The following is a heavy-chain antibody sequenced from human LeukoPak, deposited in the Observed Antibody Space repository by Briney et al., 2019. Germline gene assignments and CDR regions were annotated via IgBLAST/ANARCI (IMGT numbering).Heavy chain of an antibody. V-gene: IGHV4-38-2*01. CDR3: ARAYCGGDSYRGDAFDI. CDR2: IYHSGST. Sequence: KSSETLSLTCAVSGYSISSGYYWGWIRQPPGKGLEWIGSIYHSGSTYYNPSLKSRVTISVDTSKNQFSLKLSSVTAADTAVYYCARAYCGGDSYRGDAFDIWGQGTMVTVSS. CDR1: GYSISSGYY. J-gene: IGHJ3*02. D-gene: IGHD2-21*01.